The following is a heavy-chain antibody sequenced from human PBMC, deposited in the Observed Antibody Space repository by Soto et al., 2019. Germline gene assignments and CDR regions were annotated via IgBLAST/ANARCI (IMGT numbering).Heavy chain of an antibody. CDR3: ARNLLGGSGY. D-gene: IGHD2-15*01. CDR1: GFTFSSFS. CDR2: ISSSSSTI. J-gene: IGHJ4*02. Sequence: EVQLVESGGGLVQPGGSLRLSCAASGFTFSSFSMNWVRQAPGKGLEWVSSISSSSSTIYYADSVKGRFTISRDNARNSPYLQMNSRRDEDTAVYYCARNLLGGSGYWGPGTLVTAAS. V-gene: IGHV3-48*02.